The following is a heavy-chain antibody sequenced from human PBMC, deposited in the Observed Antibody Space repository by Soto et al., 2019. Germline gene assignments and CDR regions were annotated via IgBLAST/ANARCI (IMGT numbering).Heavy chain of an antibody. V-gene: IGHV3-53*01. CDR3: GRNPFGVSSDGVVV. CDR2: LYSTNVA. CDR1: EFPVTTNY. Sequence: EVQVVESGGGLIQPGGSLRLSCADSEFPVTTNYLTWVRQAPGKGLEWVSLLYSTNVAHYADSVRGRFTISRDISKNMFYLEMNSLRAEDTAVYYCGRNPFGVSSDGVVVWGQGTLVTVSS. D-gene: IGHD3-3*01. J-gene: IGHJ4*02.